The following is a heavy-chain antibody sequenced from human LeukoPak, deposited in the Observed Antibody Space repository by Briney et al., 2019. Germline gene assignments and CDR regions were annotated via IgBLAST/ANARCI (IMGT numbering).Heavy chain of an antibody. Sequence: GGSLRLSCAASGFTFSNYAMHWVRQAPGKGLEWVALMSFDGSHQYYADSVKGRFTISRDNAKNSLYLQMNSLRAEDTAVYYCARGSTTLDYWGQGTLVTVSS. CDR1: GFTFSNYA. D-gene: IGHD5/OR15-5a*01. CDR3: ARGSTTLDY. CDR2: MSFDGSHQ. V-gene: IGHV3-30*07. J-gene: IGHJ4*02.